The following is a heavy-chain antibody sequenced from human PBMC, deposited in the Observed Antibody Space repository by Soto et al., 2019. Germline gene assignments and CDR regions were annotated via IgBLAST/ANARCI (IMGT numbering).Heavy chain of an antibody. CDR2: ISSSSSTI. CDR1: GFTFSSYS. Sequence: EVQLVESGGGLVQPGGSLRLSCAASGFTFSSYSMNWVRQAPGTGLEWVSYISSSSSTIYYADSVKGRFTISSDNAKNSLYLQMNSLSDEDTAVYYCARAGGGYRFYYYYGMDVWGQGATVTVSS. D-gene: IGHD3-22*01. J-gene: IGHJ6*02. V-gene: IGHV3-48*02. CDR3: ARAGGGYRFYYYYGMDV.